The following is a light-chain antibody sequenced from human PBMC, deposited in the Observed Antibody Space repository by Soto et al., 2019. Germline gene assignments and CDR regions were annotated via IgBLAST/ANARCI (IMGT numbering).Light chain of an antibody. CDR3: QQYNSSPWT. Sequence: DIQMTQSRSTLSASVGDRVTITCRASRTISSWLAWYQQKPGKAPKLLIYKASALESGVPSRFSGSGSETEFTLTISSLQPDDFATYYCQQYNSSPWTFGQGTKVEVK. CDR1: RTISSW. V-gene: IGKV1-5*03. CDR2: KAS. J-gene: IGKJ1*01.